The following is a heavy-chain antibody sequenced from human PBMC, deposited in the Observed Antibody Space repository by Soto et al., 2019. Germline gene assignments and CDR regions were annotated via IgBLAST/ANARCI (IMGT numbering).Heavy chain of an antibody. CDR3: ARASNKRGYSYGPDY. D-gene: IGHD5-18*01. J-gene: IGHJ4*02. V-gene: IGHV4-30-2*01. CDR1: GGSISSGGYS. Sequence: SSETLSLTCAVSGGSISSGGYSWSWIRQPPGKGLEWIGYIYHSGSTYYNPSLKSRVTISVDRSKNQFSLKLSSVTAADTAVYYCARASNKRGYSYGPDYWGQGTLVTVSS. CDR2: IYHSGST.